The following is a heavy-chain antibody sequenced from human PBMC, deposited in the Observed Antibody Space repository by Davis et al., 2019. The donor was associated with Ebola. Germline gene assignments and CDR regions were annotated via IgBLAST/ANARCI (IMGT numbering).Heavy chain of an antibody. Sequence: PGGSLRLSCAASGFTFSSYSMNWVRQAPGKGLEWVSSISSSSNYIYYADSVKGRFTISRDNAKKSLYLEMNSLRAEDTAVYYCATDNWGPALWGQGTLLTVSS. CDR3: ATDNWGPAL. CDR2: ISSSSNYI. D-gene: IGHD7-27*01. J-gene: IGHJ4*02. V-gene: IGHV3-21*01. CDR1: GFTFSSYS.